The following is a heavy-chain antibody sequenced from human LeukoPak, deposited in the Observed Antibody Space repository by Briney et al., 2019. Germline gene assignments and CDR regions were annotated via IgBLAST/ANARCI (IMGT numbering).Heavy chain of an antibody. Sequence: GGSLRLSCAASGFTLSSYLMSWVRQAPGRGLEWVANINKDGSEETYLDSAKGRFTVSRDNAKNSLFLQMNSLRGDDTAVYYCARSNPNRNALDLWGQGTMVTISS. CDR3: ARSNPNRNALDL. J-gene: IGHJ3*01. D-gene: IGHD1-14*01. V-gene: IGHV3-7*01. CDR2: INKDGSEE. CDR1: GFTLSSYL.